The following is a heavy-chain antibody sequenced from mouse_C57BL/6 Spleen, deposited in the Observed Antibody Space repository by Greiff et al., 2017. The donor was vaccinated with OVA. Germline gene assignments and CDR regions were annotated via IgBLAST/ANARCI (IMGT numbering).Heavy chain of an antibody. Sequence: EVQLQQSGPELVKPGASVKISCKASGYTFTDYYMNWVKQSHGKSLEWIGDINPNNGGTSYNQKFKGKATLTVDKSSSTAYMELRSLTSEDSAVYYCNYGNYFDYWGQGTTLTVSS. J-gene: IGHJ2*01. CDR3: NYGNYFDY. CDR1: GYTFTDYY. V-gene: IGHV1-26*01. D-gene: IGHD2-1*01. CDR2: INPNNGGT.